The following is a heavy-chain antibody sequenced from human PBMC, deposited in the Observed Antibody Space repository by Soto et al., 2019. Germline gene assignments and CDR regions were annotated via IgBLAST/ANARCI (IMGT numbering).Heavy chain of an antibody. J-gene: IGHJ4*02. V-gene: IGHV3-23*01. CDR3: ATGEGAYYDYVWGSYRQNYFDY. CDR1: GFTFSSYA. Sequence: GSLRLSCAASGFTFSSYAMSWVRQAPGKGLEWVSAISGSGGSTYYADSVKGRFTISRDNSKNTLYLQMNSLRAEDTAVYYCATGEGAYYDYVWGSYRQNYFDYWGQGTLVTVSS. D-gene: IGHD3-16*02. CDR2: ISGSGGST.